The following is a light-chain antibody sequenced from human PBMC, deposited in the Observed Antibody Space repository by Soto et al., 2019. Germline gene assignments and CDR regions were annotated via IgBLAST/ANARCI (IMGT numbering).Light chain of an antibody. V-gene: IGKV4-1*01. Sequence: DIVMTQAPDSLAVSLGERATINCKSSQSGLYSSNNKNYLAWYQHKPGQPPKLLIYWASTRESGVPDRFSGSGSVTDFTLTISSLKAEDVEVYYCQQYYSTPRTFGNGIEVEIK. J-gene: IGKJ1*01. CDR1: QSGLYSSNNKNY. CDR2: WAS. CDR3: QQYYSTPRT.